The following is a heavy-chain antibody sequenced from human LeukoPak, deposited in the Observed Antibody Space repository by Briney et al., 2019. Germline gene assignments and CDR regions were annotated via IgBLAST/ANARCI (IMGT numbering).Heavy chain of an antibody. CDR3: ADPGRYTSGWIFPPSFDY. CDR2: ISDSGDST. J-gene: IGHJ4*02. D-gene: IGHD6-19*01. Sequence: GGSLRLSCATSGFTFSNYALSWVRQAPGKGLEWVSTISDSGDSTHYADSVKGRFTISRDSSKNTLYLQMNSLRAEDTAVYYCADPGRYTSGWIFPPSFDYWGQGTPVTVSS. CDR1: GFTFSNYA. V-gene: IGHV3-23*01.